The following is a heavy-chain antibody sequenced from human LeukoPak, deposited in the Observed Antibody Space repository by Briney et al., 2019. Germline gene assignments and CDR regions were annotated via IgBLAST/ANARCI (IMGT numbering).Heavy chain of an antibody. CDR3: ARERSGYMDPWAFDI. V-gene: IGHV3-48*01. CDR1: GFTFRSHG. D-gene: IGHD3-3*01. J-gene: IGHJ3*02. Sequence: GGSLRLSCAASGFTFRSHGMNWVRQAPGKGLEWVSYISSSSSTIYYADSVKGRFTISRDNAKNSLYLQMNSLRAEDTAVYYCARERSGYMDPWAFDIWGQGTMVTVSS. CDR2: ISSSSSTI.